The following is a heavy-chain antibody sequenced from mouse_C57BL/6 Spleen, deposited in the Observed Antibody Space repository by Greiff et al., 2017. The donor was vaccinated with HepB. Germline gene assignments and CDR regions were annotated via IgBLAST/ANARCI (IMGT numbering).Heavy chain of an antibody. Sequence: VHLVESGAELARPGASVKLSCKASGYTFTSSGISWVKQRTGQGLEWIGEIYPRSGNTYYNEKFKGKATLTADKSSSTAYMELRSLTSEDSAVYFCAIAVYGNYPYYYAMDYWGQGTSVTVSS. CDR2: IYPRSGNT. CDR3: AIAVYGNYPYYYAMDY. J-gene: IGHJ4*01. CDR1: GYTFTSSG. D-gene: IGHD2-1*01. V-gene: IGHV1-81*01.